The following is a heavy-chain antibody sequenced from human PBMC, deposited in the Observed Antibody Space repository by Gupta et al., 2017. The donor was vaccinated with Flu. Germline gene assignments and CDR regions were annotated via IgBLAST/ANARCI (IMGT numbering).Heavy chain of an antibody. J-gene: IGHJ4*02. CDR2: ISWNSGGI. Sequence: EIQLVASGGGLVQPGGSLRLPCAAPGFSFADNAMNWVRQATGKGLEWVSGISWNSGGIGYADSVKGRFTISRDNAKNSLYLQMNNLRAEDTALYYCTRFRCCAGSCYSDSCGQGTLVTVSS. CDR1: GFSFADNA. CDR3: TRFRCCAGSCYSDS. V-gene: IGHV3-9*01. D-gene: IGHD2-15*01.